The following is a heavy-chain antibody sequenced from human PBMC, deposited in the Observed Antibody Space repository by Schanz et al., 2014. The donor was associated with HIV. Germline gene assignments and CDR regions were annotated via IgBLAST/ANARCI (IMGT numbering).Heavy chain of an antibody. D-gene: IGHD2-21*01. Sequence: QVHLLQSGAEVKKPGASVRVSCKASGYTFFSYDINWIRQAPGQGPEWMGWVNPDSGNTGLAEQCQGRVSLTRSTSTTTAYMEMNSLRSEDTAVFYCARGNLAYCGGGSCYTRFQFFQHWGQGTLVTVSS. CDR1: GYTFFSYD. CDR2: VNPDSGNT. CDR3: ARGNLAYCGGGSCYTRFQFFQH. V-gene: IGHV1-8*01. J-gene: IGHJ1*01.